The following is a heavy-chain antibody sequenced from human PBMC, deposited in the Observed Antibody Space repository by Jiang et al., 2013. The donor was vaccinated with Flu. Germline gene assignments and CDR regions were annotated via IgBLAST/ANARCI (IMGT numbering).Heavy chain of an antibody. CDR2: IDWDDDT. Sequence: KPTQTLTLTCTFSGFSLSTSEEAVGWIRQPPGKALEWLALIDWDDDTYYNTSLKTRLTISKDTSENQVVLTMTNMDPVDTATYYCARSNGRDLAAAKIDYWGQGTLVTVSS. CDR3: ARSNGRDLAAAKIDY. D-gene: IGHD6-13*01. J-gene: IGHJ4*02. V-gene: IGHV2-70*12. CDR1: GFSLSTSEEA.